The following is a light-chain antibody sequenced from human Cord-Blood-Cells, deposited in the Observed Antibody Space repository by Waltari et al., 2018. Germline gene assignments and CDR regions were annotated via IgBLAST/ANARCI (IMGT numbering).Light chain of an antibody. CDR1: QSISSY. J-gene: IGKJ3*01. CDR3: QQHYSTPFT. CDR2: AAS. V-gene: IGKV1-39*01. Sequence: DIQMTPSPSSLSASVGDRVTITCRASQSISSYLNWYQQKPGQAPKLLIYAASSLQSGVPSRFSGSGSGTDCTLTISSLQPEDVATDDCQQHYSTPFTFGPGTTVDI.